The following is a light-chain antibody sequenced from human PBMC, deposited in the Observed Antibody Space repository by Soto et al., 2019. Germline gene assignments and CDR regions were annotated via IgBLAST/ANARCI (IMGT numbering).Light chain of an antibody. CDR3: QHYQNWPRT. Sequence: EIVMTQSPATLSVSPGERATLSCRASQSVSSTLAWYQHKPGQAPRLLIYGASTRATGIPARFSGSGSGTDFTLTISSLQSESFAVSYCQHYQNWPRTFGHGTKLEIK. CDR1: QSVSST. J-gene: IGKJ2*01. V-gene: IGKV3-15*01. CDR2: GAS.